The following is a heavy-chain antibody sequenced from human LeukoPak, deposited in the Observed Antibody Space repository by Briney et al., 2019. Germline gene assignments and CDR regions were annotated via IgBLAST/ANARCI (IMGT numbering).Heavy chain of an antibody. CDR2: IYSDGTT. CDR3: AKEGTYYDFWSGYPIPDY. J-gene: IGHJ4*02. Sequence: GGSLRLSCVASGFTLRVNYMTWIRQTPGRGLEWVSVIYSDGTTKYADSAEGRFTISRDNSKSMVYLQMDRLRAEDTAVYYCAKEGTYYDFWSGYPIPDYWGQGTLVTVSS. D-gene: IGHD3-3*01. CDR1: GFTLRVNY. V-gene: IGHV3-53*01.